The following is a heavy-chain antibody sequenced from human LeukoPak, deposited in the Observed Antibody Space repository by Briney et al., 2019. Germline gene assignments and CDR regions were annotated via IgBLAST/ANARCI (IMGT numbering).Heavy chain of an antibody. CDR2: ISTYDGTT. Sequence: ASVMVSCKASGYTFTTYGINWVRQAPGQGLERMGWISTYDGTTKFAQKLRDRLTMIREISTSTVYMELRSLRSDDTAVYYCARDQPRRGPGNHDYWGQGTLVTVSS. CDR3: ARDQPRRGPGNHDY. D-gene: IGHD1-26*01. V-gene: IGHV1-18*01. CDR1: GYTFTTYG. J-gene: IGHJ4*02.